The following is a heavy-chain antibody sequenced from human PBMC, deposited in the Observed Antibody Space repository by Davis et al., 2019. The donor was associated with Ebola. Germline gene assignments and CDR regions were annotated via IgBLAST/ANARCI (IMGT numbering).Heavy chain of an antibody. D-gene: IGHD6-13*01. V-gene: IGHV3-9*01. Sequence: PGGSLRLSCAASGFTFDDYAMHWVRQAPGKGLEWVSGISWNSGSIGYADSVKGRFTISRDNAKNSLYLQMNSLRAEDTALYYCAKGKDYSSSWYTRWGQGTLVTVSS. CDR1: GFTFDDYA. CDR3: AKGKDYSSSWYTR. CDR2: ISWNSGSI. J-gene: IGHJ4*02.